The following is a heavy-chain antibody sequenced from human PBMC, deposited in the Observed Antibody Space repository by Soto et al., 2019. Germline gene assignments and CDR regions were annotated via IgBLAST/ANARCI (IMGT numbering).Heavy chain of an antibody. CDR3: ARLASGSYDY. CDR1: GGTFSTYI. D-gene: IGHD1-26*01. J-gene: IGHJ4*02. Sequence: QVQLVQSGAEVKKPGSSVRVSCKASGGTFSTYIISWVRQAPGQGLEWMGRISPMVGIAIYAQKFQGRIAITADKSTSIAYLEVTSRRNEDTAVYYCARLASGSYDYWGQGTLITVSS. CDR2: ISPMVGIA. V-gene: IGHV1-69*02.